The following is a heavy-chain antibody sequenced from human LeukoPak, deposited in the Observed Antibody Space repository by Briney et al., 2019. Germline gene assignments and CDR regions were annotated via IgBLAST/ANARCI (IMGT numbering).Heavy chain of an antibody. J-gene: IGHJ4*02. V-gene: IGHV1-69*05. CDR2: IIPIFGTA. CDR1: GGTFSSYA. CDR3: AVDYGGNLEYFDY. Sequence: SVKVSCKASGGTFSSYAITWVRQAPGQGLEWMGGIIPIFGTANYAQKFQGRVTITTDESTSTAYMELSSLRSEDSAVYYCAVDYGGNLEYFDYWGQGTLVTVSS. D-gene: IGHD4-23*01.